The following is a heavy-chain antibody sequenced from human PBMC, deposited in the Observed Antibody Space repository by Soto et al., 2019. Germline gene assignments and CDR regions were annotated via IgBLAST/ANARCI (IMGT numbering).Heavy chain of an antibody. Sequence: SETLYLTCTVSGGSISHFYWSWIRQSPGKGLEWLGYIYDSGSTSYNPSLKSRVTMSMDTSKTQFSLNLSSVTAADTAVYYCARGPPFDPWGQGTLVTVSS. CDR1: GGSISHFY. J-gene: IGHJ5*02. CDR2: IYDSGST. V-gene: IGHV4-59*01. CDR3: ARGPPFDP.